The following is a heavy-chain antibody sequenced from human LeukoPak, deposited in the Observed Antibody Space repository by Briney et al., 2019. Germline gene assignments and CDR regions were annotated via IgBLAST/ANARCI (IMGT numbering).Heavy chain of an antibody. D-gene: IGHD2-21*02. Sequence: ASVKVSCKAFGYTFTNHYMHWVRQAPGQGLEWMGLINPSGHWTSYAQKFQGRVTLTRDVSTSTDYLELSSLRSEDTAVYYCARDNSVRDTAWWFDPWGQGTLVTVSS. J-gene: IGHJ5*02. CDR3: ARDNSVRDTAWWFDP. V-gene: IGHV1-46*01. CDR2: INPSGHWT. CDR1: GYTFTNHY.